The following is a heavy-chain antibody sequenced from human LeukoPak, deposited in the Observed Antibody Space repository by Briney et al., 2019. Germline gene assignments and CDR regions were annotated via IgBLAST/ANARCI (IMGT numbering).Heavy chain of an antibody. J-gene: IGHJ6*03. CDR1: GGSINSGGSY. Sequence: PSETLSLICTVSGGSINSGGSYWSWIRQHPGKGLEWIGCIYYSWSSYYNPSLKSRVTLSLDTSKNQFSLKLSSVTAADTAVYYCARDNGDYRSIYYYMDVWGKGTTVTVSS. D-gene: IGHD4-11*01. CDR2: IYYSWSS. CDR3: ARDNGDYRSIYYYMDV. V-gene: IGHV4-31*03.